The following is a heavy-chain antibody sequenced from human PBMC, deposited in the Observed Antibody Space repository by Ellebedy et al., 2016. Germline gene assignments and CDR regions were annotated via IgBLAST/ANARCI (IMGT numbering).Heavy chain of an antibody. CDR2: ISYDGSNK. J-gene: IGHJ6*02. CDR3: ARDPYGMDV. V-gene: IGHV3-30*03. CDR1: GFTFSSYG. Sequence: GGSLRLXXAASGFTFSSYGMHWFRQAPGKGLEWVAVISYDGSNKYYADSVKGRFTISRDNSKNTLYLQMNSLRAEDTAVYYCARDPYGMDVWGQGTTVTVSS.